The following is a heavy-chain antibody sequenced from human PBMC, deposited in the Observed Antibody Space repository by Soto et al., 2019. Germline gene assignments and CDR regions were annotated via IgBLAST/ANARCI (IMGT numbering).Heavy chain of an antibody. V-gene: IGHV1-8*01. Sequence: QVQLVQSGAEVKKPGASVKVSCKASGYTFTSYDINWVRQATGQGLEWMGWMNPNSGNTGYAQKFQGRVTMTGNTAISTAYMELSSLRSEDTAVYYWARVILRRIAAAGTGGYWGQGTLGTVSS. CDR1: GYTFTSYD. D-gene: IGHD6-13*01. CDR2: MNPNSGNT. J-gene: IGHJ4*02. CDR3: ARVILRRIAAAGTGGY.